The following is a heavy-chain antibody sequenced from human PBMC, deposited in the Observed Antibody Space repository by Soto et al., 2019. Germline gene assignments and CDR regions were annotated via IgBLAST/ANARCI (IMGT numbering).Heavy chain of an antibody. Sequence: GGSLRLSCAASGFTFSSYSMNWVRQAPGKGLEWVSYISSSSSTIYYADSVKGRFTISRDNAKNSLYLQMNSLRAEDTAVYYCARYCGQWLNWFDPWGQGTLVTVSS. CDR3: ARYCGQWLNWFDP. V-gene: IGHV3-48*01. J-gene: IGHJ5*02. CDR1: GFTFSSYS. D-gene: IGHD6-19*01. CDR2: ISSSSSTI.